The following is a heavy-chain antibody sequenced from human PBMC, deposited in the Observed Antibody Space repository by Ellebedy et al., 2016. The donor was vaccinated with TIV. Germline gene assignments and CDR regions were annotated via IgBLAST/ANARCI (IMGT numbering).Heavy chain of an antibody. Sequence: ASVKVSCXASGYTFTSYYINWVRQATGQGLEWMGWMNPNSGNTGYAQKFQGRVTMTRNTSISTAYMDLSSLRAEDKAVYNSERPNYYGSTSYYSMGSWGQGTLVTVSS. CDR1: GYTFTSYY. J-gene: IGHJ5*02. D-gene: IGHD3-10*01. CDR3: ERPNYYGSTSYYSMGS. CDR2: MNPNSGNT. V-gene: IGHV1-8*01.